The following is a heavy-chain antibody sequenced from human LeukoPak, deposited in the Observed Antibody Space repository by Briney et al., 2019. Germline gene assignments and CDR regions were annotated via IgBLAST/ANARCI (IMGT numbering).Heavy chain of an antibody. D-gene: IGHD3-9*01. CDR3: AKDWGTYYDILTGWDY. CDR1: GFTFSSYA. J-gene: IGHJ4*02. V-gene: IGHV3-30*02. CDR2: IRYDGSNK. Sequence: SGGSLRLSCAASGFTFSSYAMSWVRQAPGKGLEWVAFIRYDGSNKYYADSVKGRFTISRDNSKNTLYLQMNSLRAEDTAVYYCAKDWGTYYDILTGWDYWGQGTLVTVSS.